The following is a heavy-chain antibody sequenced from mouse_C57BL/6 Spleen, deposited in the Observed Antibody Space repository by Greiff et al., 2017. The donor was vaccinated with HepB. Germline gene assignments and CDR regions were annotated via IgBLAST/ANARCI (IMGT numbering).Heavy chain of an antibody. CDR3: TRTNWFDY. CDR1: GYTFTDYE. Sequence: QVHVKQSGAELVRPGASVTLSCKASGYTFTDYEMHWVKQTPVHGLEWIGAIDPETGGTAYNQKFKGKAILTADKSSSTAYMELRSLTSEDSAVYYCTRTNWFDYWGQGTTLTVSS. V-gene: IGHV1-15*01. D-gene: IGHD4-1*01. J-gene: IGHJ2*01. CDR2: IDPETGGT.